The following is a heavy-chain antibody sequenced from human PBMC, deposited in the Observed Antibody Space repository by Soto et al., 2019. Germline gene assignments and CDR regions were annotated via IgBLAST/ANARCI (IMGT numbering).Heavy chain of an antibody. Sequence: EVQLVESGGGLVQPGGSRRLSCAASGFTFSLYSMSWVRQAPGKGLEWVAYISRSSTGIHYADSVNGRFTISRDDATNSMHLQMNSLRDGDTAVYYCARAVTWGLDVWGQGTTVSISS. V-gene: IGHV3-48*02. CDR3: ARAVTWGLDV. J-gene: IGHJ6*02. D-gene: IGHD3-10*01. CDR2: ISRSSTGI. CDR1: GFTFSLYS.